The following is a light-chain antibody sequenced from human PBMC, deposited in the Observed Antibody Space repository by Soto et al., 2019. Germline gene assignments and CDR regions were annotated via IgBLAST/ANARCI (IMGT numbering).Light chain of an antibody. J-gene: IGKJ1*01. CDR2: AAS. Sequence: DIQMTQSPSSLSASVGDRVSITCXASQYISTYLNWYQQKPGKAPKLLIYAASNLQSGVPSRFSGSGSGTEFTLTISSLQPEDFATYYCEQPYSTVRTFGQGTKVDI. V-gene: IGKV1-39*01. CDR1: QYISTY. CDR3: EQPYSTVRT.